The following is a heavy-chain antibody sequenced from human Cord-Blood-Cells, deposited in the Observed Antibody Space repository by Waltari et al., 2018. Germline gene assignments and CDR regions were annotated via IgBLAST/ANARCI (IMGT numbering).Heavy chain of an antibody. CDR1: GYTFTSYY. V-gene: IGHV1-46*01. J-gene: IGHJ3*02. CDR3: ARALTGDILTGYYDAFDI. D-gene: IGHD3-9*01. CDR2: INPRGGST. Sequence: QVQLVQSGAEVKKPGASVKVSCKASGYTFTSYYMHSVRQAPGQGLEWMGIINPRGGSTSYAQKFKGRVTMTRDTSTSTVYMELSSLRSEDTAVYYCARALTGDILTGYYDAFDIWGQGTMVTVSS.